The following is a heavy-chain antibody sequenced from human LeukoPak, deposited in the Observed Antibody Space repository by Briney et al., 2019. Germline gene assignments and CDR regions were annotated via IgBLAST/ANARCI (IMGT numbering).Heavy chain of an antibody. V-gene: IGHV3-30-3*01. D-gene: IGHD4-17*01. CDR2: ISYDGSNK. CDR3: ARDRATVTYFDY. Sequence: PGGSLRLSCAASGFIFSNYAMSWVRQAPGKGLEWVAVISYDGSNKYYADSVKGRFTISRDNSKNTLYLQMNSLRAEDTAVYYCARDRATVTYFDYWGQGTLVTVSS. CDR1: GFIFSNYA. J-gene: IGHJ4*02.